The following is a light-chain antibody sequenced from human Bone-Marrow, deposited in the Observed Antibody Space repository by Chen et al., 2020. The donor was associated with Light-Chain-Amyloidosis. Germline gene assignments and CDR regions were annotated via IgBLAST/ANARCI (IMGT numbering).Light chain of an antibody. Sequence: EIVLTQSPASLSLAPGERATLSCRASQSIATYLAWFQQRPGQPPRVLMYDASTRATGIPARFSGSGSGTDFTRTVSSLEPEDFAVYYCQQRSSWPTFGQGTRVE. CDR2: DAS. CDR3: QQRSSWPT. CDR1: QSIATY. J-gene: IGKJ1*01. V-gene: IGKV3-11*01.